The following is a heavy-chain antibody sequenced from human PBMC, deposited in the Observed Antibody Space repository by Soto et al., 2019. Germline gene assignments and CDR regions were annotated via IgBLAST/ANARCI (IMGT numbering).Heavy chain of an antibody. CDR2: IYYSGTT. V-gene: IGHV4-39*07. CDR3: AVYGVNAAIRFDP. D-gene: IGHD4-17*01. Sequence: SETLSLTCTVSGDSITSNSYFWAWIRQPPGKGLEWIGSIYYSGTTYHNPSPKSRVTISVDRSKTQFSLMLSSVTAAVTAVYYCAVYGVNAAIRFDPWGQEGLLTIAS. CDR1: GDSITSNSYF. J-gene: IGHJ5*02.